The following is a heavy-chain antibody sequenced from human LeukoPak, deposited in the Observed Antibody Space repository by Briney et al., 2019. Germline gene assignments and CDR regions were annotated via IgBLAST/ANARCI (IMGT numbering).Heavy chain of an antibody. Sequence: ASVKVSCKASGYTFTGYYMHWVRQAPGQGLEWMGRINPNSGGTNYAQKFQGRVTMTRDTSISTAYMELSRLRSDDTAVYYCGIAEVVTTIDYWGQGTLVTVSS. CDR3: GIAEVVTTIDY. CDR1: GYTFTGYY. V-gene: IGHV1-2*06. J-gene: IGHJ4*02. D-gene: IGHD3-22*01. CDR2: INPNSGGT.